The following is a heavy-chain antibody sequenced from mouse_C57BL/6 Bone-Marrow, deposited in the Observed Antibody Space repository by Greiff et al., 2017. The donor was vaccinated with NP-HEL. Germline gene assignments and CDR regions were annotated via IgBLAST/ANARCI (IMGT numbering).Heavy chain of an antibody. V-gene: IGHV1-63*01. Sequence: VHLVESGAELVRPGTSVKMSCKASGYTFTNYWIGWAKQRPGHGLEWIGDIYPGGGYTNYNEKFKGKATLTADKSSSTAYMQFSSLTSEDSAIYYCASLGVYDYDGGGFAYWGQGTLVTVSA. D-gene: IGHD2-4*01. CDR2: IYPGGGYT. CDR1: GYTFTNYW. J-gene: IGHJ3*01. CDR3: ASLGVYDYDGGGFAY.